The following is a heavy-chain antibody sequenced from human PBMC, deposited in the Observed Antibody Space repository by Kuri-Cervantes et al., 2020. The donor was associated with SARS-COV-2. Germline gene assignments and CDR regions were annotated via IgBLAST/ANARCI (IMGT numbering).Heavy chain of an antibody. CDR3: ARWGVVTNSFDY. J-gene: IGHJ4*02. CDR2: IIPVFGTA. CDR1: GGTLSSFA. V-gene: IGHV1-69*05. Sequence: SVKVSCKASGGTLSSFAISWVRQAPGQGLEWMGGIIPVFGTARYPQRFQGRVTMTTDESTTTAYMESSSLRSEDTAVYYCARWGVVTNSFDYWGQGTLVTVSS. D-gene: IGHD2-21*02.